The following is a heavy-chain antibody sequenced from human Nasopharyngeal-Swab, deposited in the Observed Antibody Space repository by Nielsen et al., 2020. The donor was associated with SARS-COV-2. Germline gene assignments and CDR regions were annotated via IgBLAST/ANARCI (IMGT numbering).Heavy chain of an antibody. CDR3: AKGGVGGWYDLTNPTYYFDY. D-gene: IGHD6-19*01. CDR2: IGAAGNK. Sequence: GESLKISCAASGFTFSSSAISWVRQVPGMGLEWVSVIGAAGNKIYADSVKGRFTISRDNSKNMVYLQMDSLRAEDTAVYYCAKGGVGGWYDLTNPTYYFDYWGQGTLVTVSS. V-gene: IGHV3-23*01. J-gene: IGHJ4*02. CDR1: GFTFSSSA.